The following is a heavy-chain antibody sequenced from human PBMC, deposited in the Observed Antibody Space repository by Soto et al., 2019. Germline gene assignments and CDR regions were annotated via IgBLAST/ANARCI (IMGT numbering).Heavy chain of an antibody. CDR1: GFTFNKHA. D-gene: IGHD3-22*01. Sequence: GGSLRFSCVASGFTFNKHALAWVRQAPGKGMEWVSAISGSGSNPFDSDSVKGRFTISRDNSNNTLYLQMNSLRSEDTAIYYCAMTPGVITVISAFDHWGQGTPVTVSS. CDR3: AMTPGVITVISAFDH. J-gene: IGHJ4*02. CDR2: ISGSGSNP. V-gene: IGHV3-23*01.